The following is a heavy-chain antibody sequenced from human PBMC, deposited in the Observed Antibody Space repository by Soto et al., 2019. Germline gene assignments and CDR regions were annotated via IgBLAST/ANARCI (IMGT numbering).Heavy chain of an antibody. Sequence: SETLSLTCTVSGYSISSYYWSWIRQPPGKGLEWIGYIHYSGSTNYNPSLKSRVTISVDTSKNQFSLRLSSVTAADTAVYYCARHQTPNSDYNYWGQGTRLNV. CDR2: IHYSGST. D-gene: IGHD4-4*01. CDR1: GYSISSYY. CDR3: ARHQTPNSDYNY. J-gene: IGHJ4*02. V-gene: IGHV4-59*08.